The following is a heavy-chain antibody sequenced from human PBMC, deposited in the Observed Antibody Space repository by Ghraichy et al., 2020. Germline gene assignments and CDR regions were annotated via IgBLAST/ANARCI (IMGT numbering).Heavy chain of an antibody. CDR2: MPSDGRNN. V-gene: IGHV3-30*04. J-gene: IGHJ4*02. CDR3: AREAMGYFAD. CDR1: GFPFRGYA. Sequence: GGSLRLSCAASGFPFRGYALHWVRQAPGKGLEWVALMPSDGRNNYYADSVKGRLTISRDNSKNTLYLQMNSLRPEDTAVYYCAREAMGYFADWGLGSLVTVSS. D-gene: IGHD5-24*01.